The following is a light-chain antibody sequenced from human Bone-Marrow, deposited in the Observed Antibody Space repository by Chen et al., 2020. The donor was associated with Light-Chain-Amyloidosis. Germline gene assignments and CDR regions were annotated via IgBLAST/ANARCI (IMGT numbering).Light chain of an antibody. V-gene: IGLV6-57*01. Sequence: NFMLTQPHSVSESPGKTVIISCTRSSGSIATNYVQWYQQRPGSSPTTVIYEDDQRPSGVPDRLSGAIDRSSDSASLALCVLKTEDEADNYCQCYPGGSQGVFGGGTKLTVL. CDR2: EDD. CDR3: QCYPGGSQGV. J-gene: IGLJ3*02. CDR1: SGSIATNY.